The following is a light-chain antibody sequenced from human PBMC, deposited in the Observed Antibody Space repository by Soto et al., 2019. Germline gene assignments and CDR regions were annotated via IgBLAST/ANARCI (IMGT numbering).Light chain of an antibody. CDR3: QRYNTYPLT. CDR1: QNIDAG. CDR2: KAS. J-gene: IGKJ4*01. Sequence: IQMTQSPSTLSASVGDKVTITCRASQNIDAGLAWYQQNPGKAPKVLIYKASSLESGVPSRFSGSGSGTEFTLTISSLQPDDSATYYCQRYNTYPLTFGGGTKVEIK. V-gene: IGKV1-5*03.